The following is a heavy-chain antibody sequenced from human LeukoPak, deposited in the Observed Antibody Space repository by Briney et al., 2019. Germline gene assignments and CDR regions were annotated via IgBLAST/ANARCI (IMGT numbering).Heavy chain of an antibody. D-gene: IGHD6-6*01. Sequence: ASVKVSCKASGYTFTSYDSNWVRQATGQGLEWRVWMNPNSGNTGYAQKFQGRVTMTRNTSISTAYMELSSLRSEDTAVYYCARARIAARVGRGPSNWFDPWGQGTLVTVSS. CDR1: GYTFTSYD. J-gene: IGHJ5*02. V-gene: IGHV1-8*01. CDR3: ARARIAARVGRGPSNWFDP. CDR2: MNPNSGNT.